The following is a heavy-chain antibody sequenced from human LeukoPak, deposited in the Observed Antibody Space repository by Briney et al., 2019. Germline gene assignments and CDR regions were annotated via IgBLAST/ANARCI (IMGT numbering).Heavy chain of an antibody. D-gene: IGHD2-8*01. Sequence: SVKVSCKASGGTFSSYAISWVRQAPGQGLEWMGGIIPIFGTANYAQKFQGRVTITADESTSTAYMELSSLRSEDTAVYYCAGEDGYCTNGVCYNWGQGTLVTVSS. CDR3: AGEDGYCTNGVCYN. CDR2: IIPIFGTA. V-gene: IGHV1-69*01. J-gene: IGHJ4*02. CDR1: GGTFSSYA.